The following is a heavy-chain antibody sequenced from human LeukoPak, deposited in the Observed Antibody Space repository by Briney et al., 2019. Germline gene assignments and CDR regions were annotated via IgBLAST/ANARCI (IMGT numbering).Heavy chain of an antibody. CDR2: IIPIFGTA. Sequence: ASVKVSCKASGGTFSSYAISWVRQAPGQGLEWMGGIIPIFGTANYAQKFQGRVTITADKSTSTAYMELSSLRSEDTAVYYCASGSLVDYYYYYMDVWGKGTTVTVSS. CDR3: ASGSLVDYYYYYMDV. V-gene: IGHV1-69*06. CDR1: GGTFSSYA. J-gene: IGHJ6*03.